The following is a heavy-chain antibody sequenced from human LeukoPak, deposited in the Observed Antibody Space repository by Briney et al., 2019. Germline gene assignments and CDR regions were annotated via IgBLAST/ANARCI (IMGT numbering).Heavy chain of an antibody. D-gene: IGHD3-10*01. J-gene: IGHJ5*02. V-gene: IGHV4-61*02. CDR2: IYASGST. CDR1: GGSISSGNYY. Sequence: SQTLSLTCTVSGGSISSGNYYWSWIRQPAGKGLEWIGRIYASGSTNYNPSLKSRVTISVDTSKNQFSLKLSSVTAADTAVYYCARPNYYYGSGSYLPPNWFDPWGQGTLVTVSS. CDR3: ARPNYYYGSGSYLPPNWFDP.